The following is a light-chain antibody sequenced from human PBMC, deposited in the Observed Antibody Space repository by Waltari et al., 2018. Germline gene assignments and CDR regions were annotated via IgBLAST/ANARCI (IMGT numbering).Light chain of an antibody. CDR1: GSNIGAGYA. V-gene: IGLV1-40*01. CDR3: QSYDTSLSVV. Sequence: QSVLTQPPSVSGAPGQRVTIPCTGIGSNIGAGYAVHWYQLLPRAAPKLLIYGSSSRPLGVPDRLFGSTSGTSASLAITGLQAEDEGDYYCQSYDTSLSVVFGGGTKLTVL. J-gene: IGLJ3*02. CDR2: GSS.